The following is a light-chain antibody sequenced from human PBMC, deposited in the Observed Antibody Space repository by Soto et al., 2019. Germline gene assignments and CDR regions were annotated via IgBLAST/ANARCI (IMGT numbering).Light chain of an antibody. J-gene: IGKJ4*01. CDR1: QDLNTW. CDR3: QQTHSFPPT. Sequence: DIRLTPSPSSVSASVGDRVTITCRASQDLNTWLAWYQQKPGEAPKLVIYTTSTLQSGVPSRFSGSGSGTDFTLTISSLQPEDFATYYCQQTHSFPPTFGGGTKVEIK. CDR2: TTS. V-gene: IGKV1-12*01.